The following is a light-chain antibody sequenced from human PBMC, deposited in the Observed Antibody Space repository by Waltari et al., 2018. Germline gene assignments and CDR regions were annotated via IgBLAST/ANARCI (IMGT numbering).Light chain of an antibody. J-gene: IGLJ2*01. CDR3: AAWDDSLKGVL. CDR2: ADD. CDR1: RSNIGNTS. V-gene: IGLV1-36*01. Sequence: QSVLTQTPPVSEAPRQRVTIPCSGSRSNIGNTSVIWYQQVPGKAPKLLVFADDLLPSGVSDRFSGSKAGTSASLAISGLRSEDEGVYFCAAWDDSLKGVLFGGGTKLTVL.